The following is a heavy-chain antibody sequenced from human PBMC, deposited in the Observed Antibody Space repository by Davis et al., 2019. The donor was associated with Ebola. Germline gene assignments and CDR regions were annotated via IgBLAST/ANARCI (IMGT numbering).Heavy chain of an antibody. CDR3: ARGPLRYYYGSGSYYNFLFDY. CDR2: IYYSGST. V-gene: IGHV4-34*01. Sequence: MPSETLSLTCAVYGGSFSGYYWSWIRQPPGKGLEWIGSIYYSGSTYYNPSLKSRVTISVDTSKNQSSLKLSSVTAADTAVYYCARGPLRYYYGSGSYYNFLFDYWGQGTLVTVSS. J-gene: IGHJ4*02. D-gene: IGHD3-10*01. CDR1: GGSFSGYY.